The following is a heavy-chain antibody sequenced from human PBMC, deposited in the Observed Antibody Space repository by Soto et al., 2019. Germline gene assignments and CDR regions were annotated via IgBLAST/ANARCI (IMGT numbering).Heavy chain of an antibody. D-gene: IGHD3-16*01. Sequence: GESLKISCKGSGYSFTSYWIGWVRQMPGKGLEWMGIIYPGDSDTRYSPSFQGQVTISADKSISTAYLQWSSLKASDTAMYYCARPLDYHHKDYYYGMDVWGQGTTVTVSS. V-gene: IGHV5-51*01. J-gene: IGHJ6*02. CDR3: ARPLDYHHKDYYYGMDV. CDR1: GYSFTSYW. CDR2: IYPGDSDT.